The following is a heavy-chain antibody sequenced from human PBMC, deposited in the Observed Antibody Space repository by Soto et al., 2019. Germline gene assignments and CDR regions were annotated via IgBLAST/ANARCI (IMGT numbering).Heavy chain of an antibody. CDR2: IYYSGST. V-gene: IGHV4-61*01. CDR1: GGSVSSGSYY. J-gene: IGHJ3*02. D-gene: IGHD5-12*01. CDR3: ARVSSGYLGAFDI. Sequence: PSETLSLTCAVSGGSVSSGSYYWSWIRQPPGKGLEWIGYIYYSGSTNYNPSLKSRVTISVDTSKNQFSLKLSSVTAADTAVYYCARVSSGYLGAFDIWGQGTMVTVSS.